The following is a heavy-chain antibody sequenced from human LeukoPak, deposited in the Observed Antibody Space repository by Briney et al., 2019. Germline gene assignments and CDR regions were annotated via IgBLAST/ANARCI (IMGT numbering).Heavy chain of an antibody. CDR1: GGSISSGSYY. CDR2: IYTSGST. Sequence: SETLSLTCTVSGGSISSGSYYWSWIRQPAGKGLEWIGRIYTSGSTNYNPSLKSRVTISVDTSKNQFSLKLSPVTAADTAVYYCARAVGGGDAFDIWGQGTMVTVSS. D-gene: IGHD3-16*01. V-gene: IGHV4-61*02. CDR3: ARAVGGGDAFDI. J-gene: IGHJ3*02.